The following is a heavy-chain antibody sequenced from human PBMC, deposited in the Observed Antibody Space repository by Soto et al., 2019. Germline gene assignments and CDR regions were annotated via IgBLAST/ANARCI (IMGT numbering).Heavy chain of an antibody. D-gene: IGHD6-25*01. CDR2: IYYDGST. J-gene: IGHJ5*02. Sequence: SETLSLTCTVSGGSISTYYWSWIRQPPGKGLEWIGYIYYDGSTSYNPSLRSRVTISVDTSKNQFSLILSSVTSADTAVYYCARDQLSSGLYVWFDPWGHGTLVTVSS. V-gene: IGHV4-59*01. CDR1: GGSISTYY. CDR3: ARDQLSSGLYVWFDP.